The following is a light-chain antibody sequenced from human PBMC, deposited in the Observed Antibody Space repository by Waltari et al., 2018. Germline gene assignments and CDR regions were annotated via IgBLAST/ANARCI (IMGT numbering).Light chain of an antibody. CDR2: EVS. Sequence: QSALTQPPSASGSPGQSVTISCTGTSSDVVGYNYVSWYQQHPGKAPKLMVYEVSKRPSGVPERFSGAKSGNAASLTVSGLQAEDEADYYCSSYAGSNNLVFGGGTKLTVL. V-gene: IGLV2-8*01. CDR3: SSYAGSNNLV. J-gene: IGLJ2*01. CDR1: SSDVVGYNY.